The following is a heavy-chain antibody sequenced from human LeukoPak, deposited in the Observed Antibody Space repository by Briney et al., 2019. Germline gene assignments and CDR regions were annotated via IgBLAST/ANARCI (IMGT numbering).Heavy chain of an antibody. CDR1: GFTFSSYA. D-gene: IGHD6-13*01. CDR3: AKGYYSSSSFDY. V-gene: IGHV3-23*01. Sequence: PGGSLRLSCAASGFTFSSYAMSWVRQAPGKGLEWVSAISGSGGSTYYADSAKGRFTISRDNSKNTLYLQMNSLRAEDTAVYYCAKGYYSSSSFDYWGQGTLVTVSS. J-gene: IGHJ4*02. CDR2: ISGSGGST.